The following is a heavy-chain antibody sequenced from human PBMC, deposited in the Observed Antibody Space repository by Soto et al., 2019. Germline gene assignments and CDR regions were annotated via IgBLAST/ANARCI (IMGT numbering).Heavy chain of an antibody. V-gene: IGHV4-59*08. CDR1: GGSISSYY. CDR2: IYYSGST. Sequence: SETLSLTCTVSGGSISSYYWSWIRQPPGKGLEWIGYIYYSGSTNYNPSLKSRVTISVDTSKNQFSLKLSSVTAADTAVYYCASSVGYCSGGSCYEPIDYWGQGTLVTVS. CDR3: ASSVGYCSGGSCYEPIDY. J-gene: IGHJ4*02. D-gene: IGHD2-15*01.